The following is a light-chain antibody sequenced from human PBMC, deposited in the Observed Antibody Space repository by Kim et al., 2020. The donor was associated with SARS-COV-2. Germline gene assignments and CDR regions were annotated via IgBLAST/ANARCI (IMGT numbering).Light chain of an antibody. J-gene: IGLJ2*01. Sequence: QSVLTQPPSASGSPGQSVTISCTGTSSDVGGYNYVSWYQQYPGKAPKVMIYEVTRRPSGVPDRFSGSKSGNTASLTVSGLQVEDEADYYCSSYARSDTVVFGGGTQLTVL. CDR2: EVT. CDR1: SSDVGGYNY. V-gene: IGLV2-8*01. CDR3: SSYARSDTVV.